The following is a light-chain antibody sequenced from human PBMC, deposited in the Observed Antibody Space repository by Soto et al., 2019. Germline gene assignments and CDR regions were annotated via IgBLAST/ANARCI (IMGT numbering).Light chain of an antibody. Sequence: DIQMTQSPSSLSASVGDRVTITCRASQTISTHLNWYQPKPGKAPKLLIYAASTLQSGVPSRFSGSGPGTDFTLPIISLRPEEFATSCRPPSLTIPYTFGQGTKLEIK. CDR2: AAS. CDR3: PPSLTIPYT. CDR1: QTISTH. J-gene: IGKJ2*01. V-gene: IGKV1-39*01.